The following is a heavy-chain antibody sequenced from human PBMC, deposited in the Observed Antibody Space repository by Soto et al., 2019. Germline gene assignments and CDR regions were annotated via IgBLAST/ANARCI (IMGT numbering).Heavy chain of an antibody. CDR1: GDSVSSNSAA. D-gene: IGHD6-13*01. J-gene: IGHJ6*02. Sequence: SQTLSLTCAISGDSVSSNSAAWNWIRQSPSRSLEWLGRTYYRSKWYNDYAVSVKSRITINPDTSKNQFSLQLNSVTPEDTAVYYCARGGGAAAGTFSDQTRRVDVWGQGTTVTVSS. CDR2: TYYRSKWYN. CDR3: ARGGGAAAGTFSDQTRRVDV. V-gene: IGHV6-1*01.